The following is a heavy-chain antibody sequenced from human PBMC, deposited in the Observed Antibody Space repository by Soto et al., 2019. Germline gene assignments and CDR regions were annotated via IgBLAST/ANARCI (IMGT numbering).Heavy chain of an antibody. CDR3: ARPVTIHYYYYVMDV. D-gene: IGHD4-4*01. J-gene: IGHJ6*02. CDR1: GYTFTSYG. V-gene: IGHV1-18*01. CDR2: ISAYNGNT. Sequence: GASVKVSCKASGYTFTSYGISWVRQAPGQGLEWMGWISAYNGNTNYAQKLQGRVTMTTDTSTSTAYMELRSLRSDDTAVYYCARPVTIHYYYYVMDVWGQGTTVTVSS.